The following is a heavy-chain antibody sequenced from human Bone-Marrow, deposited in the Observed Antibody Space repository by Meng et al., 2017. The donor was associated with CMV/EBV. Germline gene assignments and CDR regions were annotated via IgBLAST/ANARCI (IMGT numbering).Heavy chain of an antibody. CDR1: VYPLAVYY. D-gene: IGHD1-26*01. CDR3: ARYNIVGATTGYYFDY. V-gene: IGHV1-2*02. CDR2: INPNSGGT. J-gene: IGHJ4*02. Sequence: SVYPLAVYYMHWVPQAPGHGLEWMGCINPNSGGTNYAQKFQGRVTMTRDTSISTAYMELSRLRSDDTAVYYCARYNIVGATTGYYFDYWGQGTLVTVSS.